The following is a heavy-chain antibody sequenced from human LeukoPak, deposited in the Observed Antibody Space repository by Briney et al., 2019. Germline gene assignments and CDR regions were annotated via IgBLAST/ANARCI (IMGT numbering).Heavy chain of an antibody. CDR1: GGSISSYY. Sequence: PSETLSLTCTVSGGSISSYYWSWIRQPPGKGLEWVSYISSSSSYTNYADSVKGRFTISRDNAKNSLYLQMNSLRAEDTAVYYCARETDYYGMDVWGQGTTVTVSS. J-gene: IGHJ6*02. CDR3: ARETDYYGMDV. CDR2: ISSSSSYT. D-gene: IGHD1-14*01. V-gene: IGHV3-11*05.